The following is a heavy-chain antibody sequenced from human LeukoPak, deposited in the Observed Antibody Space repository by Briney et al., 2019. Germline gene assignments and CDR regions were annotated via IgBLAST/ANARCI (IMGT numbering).Heavy chain of an antibody. CDR3: ARVGYSSGWYAYY. CDR2: INHSGST. V-gene: IGHV4-34*01. D-gene: IGHD6-19*01. J-gene: IGHJ4*02. CDR1: GGTFSGYC. Sequence: SETLSLTCAAYGGTFSGYCWSWIRQPPGRGLEWIGEINHSGSTKCNPSLKSRVTISVDTSKSQFSLKLASVTAADTAVYYCARVGYSSGWYAYYCGQGNLATVSS.